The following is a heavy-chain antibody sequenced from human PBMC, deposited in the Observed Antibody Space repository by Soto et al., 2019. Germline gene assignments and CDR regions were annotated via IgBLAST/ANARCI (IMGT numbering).Heavy chain of an antibody. CDR1: GGTFSSYA. V-gene: IGHV1-69*06. CDR2: IIPIFGTA. Sequence: GASVKVSCKASGGTFSSYAISWVRQAPGQGLEWMGGIIPIFGTANYAQKFQGRVTITADKSTSTAYMELSSLRSEDTAVYYCARFALYCSGGSCYPFRGMDVWGQGTTVTVSS. D-gene: IGHD2-15*01. CDR3: ARFALYCSGGSCYPFRGMDV. J-gene: IGHJ6*02.